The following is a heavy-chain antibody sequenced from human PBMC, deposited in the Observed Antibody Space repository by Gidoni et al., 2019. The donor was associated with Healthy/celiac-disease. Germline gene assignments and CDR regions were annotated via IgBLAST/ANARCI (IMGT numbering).Heavy chain of an antibody. Sequence: EVQLVESGGGVVQPGGSLRLSCAASGFTFSSYWMSWVRQAPGKGLEWVANIKQDGSEKYYVDSVKGRFTISRDNAKNSLYLQMNSLRAEDTAVYYCARELWYPGIAAAALGNFDYWGQGTLGTVSS. J-gene: IGHJ4*02. V-gene: IGHV3-7*05. CDR1: GFTFSSYW. CDR2: IKQDGSEK. CDR3: ARELWYPGIAAAALGNFDY. D-gene: IGHD6-13*01.